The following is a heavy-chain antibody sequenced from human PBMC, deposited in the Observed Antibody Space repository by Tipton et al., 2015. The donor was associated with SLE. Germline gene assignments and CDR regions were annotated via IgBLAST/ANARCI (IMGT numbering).Heavy chain of an antibody. Sequence: TLSLTCTVSGGSISSSSYYWGWIRQPPGKGLEWIGSIYYSGSTNYNPSLKSRVTISVDTSKNQFSLKLSSVTAADTAVYYRARDGTVTGDGMDVWGQGTTVTVSS. D-gene: IGHD4-17*01. CDR3: ARDGTVTGDGMDV. CDR1: GGSISSSSYY. V-gene: IGHV4-39*07. CDR2: IYYSGST. J-gene: IGHJ6*02.